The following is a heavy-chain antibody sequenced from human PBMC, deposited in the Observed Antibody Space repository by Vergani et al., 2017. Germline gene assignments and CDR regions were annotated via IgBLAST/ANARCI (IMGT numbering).Heavy chain of an antibody. CDR3: ARVKLEWFGEILHYYFDY. Sequence: QVQLVQSGAEVKKPGASVKVSCKASGYSFTGYYMHWVRQAPGQGLEWMGWMNPKSGNTNYTQKFQGRVTMTRDTSINTAYMELSRLRSDDAAVYYCARVKLEWFGEILHYYFDYWGQGTLVTVSS. V-gene: IGHV1-2*02. CDR1: GYSFTGYY. CDR2: MNPKSGNT. D-gene: IGHD3-10*01. J-gene: IGHJ4*02.